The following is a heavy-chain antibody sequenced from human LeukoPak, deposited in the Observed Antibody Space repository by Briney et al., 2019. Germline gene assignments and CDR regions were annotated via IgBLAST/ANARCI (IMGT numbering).Heavy chain of an antibody. CDR1: GFTFSSYS. CDR2: ISSSSSYI. V-gene: IGHV3-21*01. J-gene: IGHJ6*02. Sequence: GGSLRLSCAASGFTFSSYSMNWVRQAPGKGLEWVSSISSSSSYIYYADSVKGRFTISRDNAKNSLYLQMNGLRAGDTAVYYCARDLPRIQLWVGYYYYYGMDVWGQGTTVTVSS. CDR3: ARDLPRIQLWVGYYYYYGMDV. D-gene: IGHD5-18*01.